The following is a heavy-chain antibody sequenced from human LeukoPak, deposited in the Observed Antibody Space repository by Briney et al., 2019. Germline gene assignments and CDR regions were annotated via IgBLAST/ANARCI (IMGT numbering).Heavy chain of an antibody. J-gene: IGHJ4*02. Sequence: ASVKVSCKTSAYTFSRLGTSWVRQAPGQGLEWMGWISAYNGQTKYAEKFQDRVTMTTDTSTSTAYMELRSLRSGDTAVYYCARTTTIFGVFTTPFDYWGQGTLVSVSS. D-gene: IGHD3-3*01. V-gene: IGHV1-18*01. CDR2: ISAYNGQT. CDR3: ARTTTIFGVFTTPFDY. CDR1: AYTFSRLG.